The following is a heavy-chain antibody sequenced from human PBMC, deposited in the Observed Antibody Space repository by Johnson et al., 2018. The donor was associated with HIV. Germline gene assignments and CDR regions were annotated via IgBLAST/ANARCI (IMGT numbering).Heavy chain of an antibody. CDR3: AKDRIRSTAPDTFDV. Sequence: VQLVESGGGLVQPGGSLRLSCAASGFTFSSYAMSWVRQAPGKGLEWVSAISGSGDSAYYADSVKGQFTISRDNSKNTLYLQMDSLRAVDTAVFYCAKDRIRSTAPDTFDVWGQGTMVTVSS. D-gene: IGHD5-18*01. V-gene: IGHV3-23*04. CDR1: GFTFSSYA. CDR2: ISGSGDSA. J-gene: IGHJ3*01.